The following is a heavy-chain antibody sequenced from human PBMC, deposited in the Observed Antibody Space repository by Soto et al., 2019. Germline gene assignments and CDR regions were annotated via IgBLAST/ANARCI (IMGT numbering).Heavy chain of an antibody. D-gene: IGHD6-6*01. CDR1: GGSIGSSY. CDR3: ARGGCSSCRFDL. CDR2: IHDSGTT. Sequence: QVQLQESGPGLVQPSETLSLTCTVSGGSIGSSYWSWIRQPPGKGLEWIAFIHDSGTTNYNPSLKSRTTISMDTSTNQFSLNVRSMTAADTAVYYCARGGCSSCRFDLWVQGTLVTVSS. V-gene: IGHV4-59*01. J-gene: IGHJ5*02.